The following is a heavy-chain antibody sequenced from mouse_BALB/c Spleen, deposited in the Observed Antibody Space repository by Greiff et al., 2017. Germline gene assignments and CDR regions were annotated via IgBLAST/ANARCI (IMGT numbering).Heavy chain of an antibody. CDR1: GYTFTDYA. V-gene: IGHV1S137*01. CDR2: ISTYYGDA. J-gene: IGHJ1*01. CDR3: AREGDWYFDV. Sequence: QVQLQQSGAALVRPGVSVKISCKGSGYTFTDYAMHWVKQSHAKSLEWIGVISTYYGDASYTQKFKGKATMTVDKSSSTAYMELARLTSEDSAIYYCAREGDWYFDVWGAGTTVTVSS.